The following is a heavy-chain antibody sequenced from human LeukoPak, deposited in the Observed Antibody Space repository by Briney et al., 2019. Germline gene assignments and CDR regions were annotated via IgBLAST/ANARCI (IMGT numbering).Heavy chain of an antibody. J-gene: IGHJ4*02. CDR1: GFTFYDYA. CDR3: AQSGGYDDY. CDR2: ISWNSGSI. V-gene: IGHV3-9*01. D-gene: IGHD5-12*01. Sequence: GGSLRLSCAASGFTFYDYATNWVRQAPGKGLEWVSGISWNSGSIGYADSVKGRFTISRDNAKNSLYLQMNSLRAEDTALYYCAQSGGYDDYWGQGTLVTVSS.